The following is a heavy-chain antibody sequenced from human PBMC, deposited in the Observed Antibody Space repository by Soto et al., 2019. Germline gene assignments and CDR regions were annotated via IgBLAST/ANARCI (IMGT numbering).Heavy chain of an antibody. Sequence: ASVKVSCKASGYIFTNNDVSWVRQATGQGLGWMGWMNPGSGDTGYAQKFQGRVTMTRDISIATAYMELGSLRSDDTAIYYCARMATFGSLNWFDPWGQGTLVTVSS. CDR1: GYIFTNND. CDR2: MNPGSGDT. J-gene: IGHJ5*02. CDR3: ARMATFGSLNWFDP. D-gene: IGHD3-16*01. V-gene: IGHV1-8*01.